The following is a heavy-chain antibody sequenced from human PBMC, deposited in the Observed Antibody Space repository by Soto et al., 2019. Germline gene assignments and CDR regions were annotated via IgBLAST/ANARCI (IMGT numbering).Heavy chain of an antibody. V-gene: IGHV3-30-3*01. CDR1: GFTFSSYA. D-gene: IGHD6-13*01. CDR3: ARGPPIATYYFAY. J-gene: IGHJ4*02. CDR2: ISYDGSNK. Sequence: GGSLRLSCAASGFTFSSYAMHWVRQAPGKGLEWVAVISYDGSNKYYADSVKGRFTISRDNSKNTLYLQMNSRRAEDTAVYYCARGPPIATYYFAYWGQGTLVTVSS.